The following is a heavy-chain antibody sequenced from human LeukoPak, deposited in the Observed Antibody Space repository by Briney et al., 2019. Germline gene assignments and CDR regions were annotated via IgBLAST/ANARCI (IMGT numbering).Heavy chain of an antibody. V-gene: IGHV1-18*01. D-gene: IGHD2-21*01. CDR3: ARDKVIASSGTPNWLDP. CDR2: ISAYDGET. J-gene: IGHJ5*02. Sequence: ASVTVSCKASGYTFNHFGISWVRQAPGQGLEWMGWISAYDGETYYLQKFQGRITMTTDTATRTAYMELRSLRSDDTAVYYCARDKVIASSGTPNWLDPWGQGTLVTVS. CDR1: GYTFNHFG.